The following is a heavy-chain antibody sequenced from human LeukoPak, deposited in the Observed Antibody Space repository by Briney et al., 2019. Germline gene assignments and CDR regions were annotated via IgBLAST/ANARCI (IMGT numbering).Heavy chain of an antibody. J-gene: IGHJ4*02. CDR3: AKDAF. CDR1: GFPFDISW. Sequence: PGGSLRLSCAASGFPFDISWLNWVRQAPGKGPEWAATMKPDGSEKYYVDSVKGRFTISRDNAKNSVYLQMDSLRVEDTAVYYCAKDAFWGRGTLVTVSS. V-gene: IGHV3-7*01. CDR2: MKPDGSEK.